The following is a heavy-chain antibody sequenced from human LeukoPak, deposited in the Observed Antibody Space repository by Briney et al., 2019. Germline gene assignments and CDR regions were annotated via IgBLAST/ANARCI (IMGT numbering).Heavy chain of an antibody. CDR2: ISSSSSTI. Sequence: PGGSLRLSCAASGFTFSSYSMNWVRQAPGKGLEWVSYISSSSSTIYYADSVKGRFTISRDNSKNTLYLQMNSLRAEDTAVYYCARDRGYSYGYPDYWGQGTLVTVSS. V-gene: IGHV3-48*01. J-gene: IGHJ4*02. D-gene: IGHD5-18*01. CDR1: GFTFSSYS. CDR3: ARDRGYSYGYPDY.